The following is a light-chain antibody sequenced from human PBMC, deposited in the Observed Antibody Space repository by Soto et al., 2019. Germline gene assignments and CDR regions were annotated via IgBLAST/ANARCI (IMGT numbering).Light chain of an antibody. CDR3: QQSYSTPFT. J-gene: IGKJ3*01. Sequence: DIQMTQSPSSLSASVGDRVTITGRASQSISSYLNWYQQKPGKAPKRRIYDTSSLQSGVPSRFSGSGSGTDFTLTISSLEPQDFSTYYWQQSYSTPFTFGPGIKVDIK. V-gene: IGKV1-39*01. CDR1: QSISSY. CDR2: DTS.